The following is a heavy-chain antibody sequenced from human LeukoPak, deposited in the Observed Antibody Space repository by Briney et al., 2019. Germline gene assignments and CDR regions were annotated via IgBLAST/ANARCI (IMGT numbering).Heavy chain of an antibody. CDR1: GYTFTSYY. V-gene: IGHV1-46*01. J-gene: IGHJ4*02. D-gene: IGHD2-15*01. CDR2: INPSGGST. CDR3: ARTRRPLGYCSGGSCLFDY. Sequence: ASVKVSCKASGYTFTSYYVHWVRQAPGQGLEWMGIINPSGGSTSYAQKFQGRVTMTRDTSTSTVYMELSSLRSEDTAVYYCARTRRPLGYCSGGSCLFDYWGQGTLVTVSS.